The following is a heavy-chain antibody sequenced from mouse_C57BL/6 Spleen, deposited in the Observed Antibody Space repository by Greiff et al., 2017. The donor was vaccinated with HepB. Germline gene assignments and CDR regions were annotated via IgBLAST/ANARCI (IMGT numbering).Heavy chain of an antibody. CDR2: IDPSDSYT. CDR1: GYTFTSYW. V-gene: IGHV1-69*01. D-gene: IGHD4-1*01. Sequence: QVQLQQPGAELVMPGASVKLSCKASGYTFTSYWMHWVKQRPGQGLEWIGEIDPSDSYTNYNQKFKGKSTLTVDKSSSTAYMQLSSLTSVDSAVYYCARRTGLGRGYFDYWGQGTTLTVSS. J-gene: IGHJ2*01. CDR3: ARRTGLGRGYFDY.